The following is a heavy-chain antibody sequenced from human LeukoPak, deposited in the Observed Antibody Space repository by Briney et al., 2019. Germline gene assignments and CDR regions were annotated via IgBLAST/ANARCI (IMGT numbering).Heavy chain of an antibody. CDR3: AKGIYSSGWSYFDY. J-gene: IGHJ4*01. V-gene: IGHV3-23*01. D-gene: IGHD6-19*01. CDR2: ISGSGGST. Sequence: GGSLRLSCAASGFTFSSYAMSWVRQAPGKGLEWVSAISGSGGSTYYADSVKGRFTISRDNSKNTLYLQMNSLRAEDTAIYYCAKGIYSSGWSYFDYWGHGTLVTVSS. CDR1: GFTFSSYA.